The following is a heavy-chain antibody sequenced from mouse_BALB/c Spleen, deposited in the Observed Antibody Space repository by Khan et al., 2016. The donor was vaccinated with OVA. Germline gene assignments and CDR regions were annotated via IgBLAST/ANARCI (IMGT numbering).Heavy chain of an antibody. CDR2: INTYTGEP. D-gene: IGHD2-14*01. CDR1: GYTFTNYG. Sequence: QIQLVQSGPELKKPGETVKISCKASGYTFTNYGMNWVKQAPGKGLKWMGWINTYTGEPTYANDFKGRFAFSLKPSASTAYLQINNLKNEDTATYFCARVGYNGTRDYWGQGTSVTVSS. V-gene: IGHV9-3-1*01. J-gene: IGHJ4*01. CDR3: ARVGYNGTRDY.